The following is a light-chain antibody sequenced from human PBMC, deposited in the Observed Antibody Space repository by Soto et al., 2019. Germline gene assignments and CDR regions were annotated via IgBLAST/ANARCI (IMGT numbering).Light chain of an antibody. CDR3: QQSYSTPIT. Sequence: DIQMTQSPSTLSASVGDRVTITCRASQSISSWLAWYQQKPGKAPKVLISKASTLQSGVPSRFSGSRSATEFTLTVSSLQPDDFATYYCQQSYSTPITFGQGTRLEIK. J-gene: IGKJ5*01. CDR1: QSISSW. V-gene: IGKV1-5*03. CDR2: KAS.